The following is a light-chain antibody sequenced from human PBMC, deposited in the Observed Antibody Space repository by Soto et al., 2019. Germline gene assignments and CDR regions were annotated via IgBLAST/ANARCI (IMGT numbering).Light chain of an antibody. CDR3: QQYNNWPPLT. V-gene: IGKV1D-13*01. J-gene: IGKJ4*01. CDR1: QGIGNA. Sequence: AAQLTQSPSSLSASVGDRVTMSCRASQGIGNALAWYQQKPGKAPKVLIYDASSLKSGVPSRFSGSGSGTDFTLTISSLQSEDFAVYYCQQYNNWPPLTFGGGTKVDIK. CDR2: DAS.